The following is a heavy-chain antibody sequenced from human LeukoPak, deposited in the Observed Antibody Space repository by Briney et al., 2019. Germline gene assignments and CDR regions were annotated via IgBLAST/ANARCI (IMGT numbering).Heavy chain of an antibody. D-gene: IGHD2-15*01. CDR1: SGSINSYY. CDR2: IYYSGST. CDR3: ARESIRVAAVDY. V-gene: IGHV4-59*08. Sequence: SETLSLTCTVSSGSINSYYWSWIRQPPGKGLEWIGYIYYSGSTNYNPSLKSRVTISVDTSKNQFSLKLSSVTAADTAVYYCARESIRVAAVDYWGQGTLVTVSS. J-gene: IGHJ4*02.